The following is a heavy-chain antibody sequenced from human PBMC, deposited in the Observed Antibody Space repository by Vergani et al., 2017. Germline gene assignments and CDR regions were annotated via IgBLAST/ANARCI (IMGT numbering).Heavy chain of an antibody. Sequence: EVQLVQSGAEVKQPGASLKTSCKGSGYSFTSYWIGWVRQMPGEGLEWMGIIYSGDAATKYSPSFKGQVTISAAQSISTAYLQWSSLEASDTAMYYCARRHRSTMVGDAFDIWGQGTMVTVSS. CDR3: ARRHRSTMVGDAFDI. J-gene: IGHJ3*02. CDR1: GYSFTSYW. V-gene: IGHV5-51*01. CDR2: IYSGDAAT. D-gene: IGHD3-10*01.